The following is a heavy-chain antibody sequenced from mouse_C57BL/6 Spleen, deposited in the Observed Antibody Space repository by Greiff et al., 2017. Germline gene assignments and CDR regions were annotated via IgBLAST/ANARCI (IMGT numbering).Heavy chain of an antibody. V-gene: IGHV2-2*01. CDR2: IWSGGST. CDR1: GFSLTSYG. CDR3: ARKDWDKAMDY. J-gene: IGHJ4*01. D-gene: IGHD4-1*01. Sequence: VQLQQSGPGLVQPSQCLSITCTVSGFSLTSYGVHWVRQSPGKGLEWLGVIWSGGSTDYNAAFISRLSISKDNSKSQVFFKMNSLQADDTAIYYCARKDWDKAMDYWGQGTSVTVSS.